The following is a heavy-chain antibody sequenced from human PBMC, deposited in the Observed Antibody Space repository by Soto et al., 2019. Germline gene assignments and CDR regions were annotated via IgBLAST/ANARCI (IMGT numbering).Heavy chain of an antibody. V-gene: IGHV1-2*02. CDR1: GYTFTGYY. CDR3: ARVDDSSGWRYYFDY. CDR2: INPNSGCT. D-gene: IGHD6-19*01. J-gene: IGHJ4*02. Sequence: ASVKVSCKXSGYTFTGYYMHWVRQAPGQGLEWMGWINPNSGCTNYAQKFKGRVTMTRDTSISTAYMELSRLRSDDTAVYYCARVDDSSGWRYYFDYWGQGTLVTVSS.